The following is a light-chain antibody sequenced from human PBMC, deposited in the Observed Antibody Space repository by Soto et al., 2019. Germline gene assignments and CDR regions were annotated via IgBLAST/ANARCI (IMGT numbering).Light chain of an antibody. CDR3: LQDYNYPRT. Sequence: IQITHSPSTLPASVGDRVTITCRANQSISTWLAWYQQKPGKAPKLLIYAASSLQSGVPSRFSGSGSGTDFTLTISSLQPEDFATYYCLQDYNYPRTFGQGTKVDIK. CDR1: QSISTW. J-gene: IGKJ1*01. V-gene: IGKV1-6*01. CDR2: AAS.